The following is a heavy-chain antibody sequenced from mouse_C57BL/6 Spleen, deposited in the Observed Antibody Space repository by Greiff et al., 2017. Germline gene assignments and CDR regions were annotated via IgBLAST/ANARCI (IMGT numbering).Heavy chain of an antibody. V-gene: IGHV1-7*01. CDR1: GYTFTSYW. J-gene: IGHJ4*01. Sequence: QVQLQQPGAELVKPGASVKLSCKASGYTFTSYWMHWVKQRPGQGLEWIGNINPSSGYTKYNEKFKDKATLTADKPSSTAYMQLSRLKSEDSAVYYCANIYYANYVPLSAMDYWGQGTSVTVSS. D-gene: IGHD2-1*01. CDR2: INPSSGYT. CDR3: ANIYYANYVPLSAMDY.